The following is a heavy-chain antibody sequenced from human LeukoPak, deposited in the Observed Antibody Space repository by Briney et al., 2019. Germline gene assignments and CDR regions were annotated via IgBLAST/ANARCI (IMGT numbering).Heavy chain of an antibody. CDR2: IHFSGST. CDR1: GGSISSYY. CDR3: ARYSEEGYCTNGVCYNFDY. D-gene: IGHD2-8*01. Sequence: SETLSLTCTVSGGSISSYYWSWIRQPPGKGLEYIGYIHFSGSTNYNPSLRSRVTISRDTSKNQFSLKLSSVTAADTAVYYCARYSEEGYCTNGVCYNFDYWGQGTLVTVSS. V-gene: IGHV4-59*12. J-gene: IGHJ4*02.